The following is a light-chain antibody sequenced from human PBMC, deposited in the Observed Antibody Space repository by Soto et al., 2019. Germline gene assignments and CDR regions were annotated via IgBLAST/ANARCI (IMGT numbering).Light chain of an antibody. CDR3: QHYNSYPWT. V-gene: IGKV1-5*01. CDR1: QSIRNY. Sequence: DIQMTQSPSTLSASVGDRVTITCRASQSIRNYLAWYQQKPGKAPRLLIYDASSLESGVPSRFSGSGSGTEFTLTISSLQPDDFATYYCQHYNSYPWTFGQGIKVEI. J-gene: IGKJ1*01. CDR2: DAS.